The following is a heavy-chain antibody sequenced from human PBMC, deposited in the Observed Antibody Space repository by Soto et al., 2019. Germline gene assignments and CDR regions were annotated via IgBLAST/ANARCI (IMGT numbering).Heavy chain of an antibody. Sequence: TSETLSLTCAVSGGSISSGGYSWSWIRRPPGKGLEWIGYIYHSGSTYYNPSLKSRVTISVDRSKNQFSLKLSSVTAADTAVYYCARADTAMVNFDYWGQGTLVTVSS. D-gene: IGHD5-18*01. J-gene: IGHJ4*02. V-gene: IGHV4-30-2*01. CDR3: ARADTAMVNFDY. CDR2: IYHSGST. CDR1: GGSISSGGYS.